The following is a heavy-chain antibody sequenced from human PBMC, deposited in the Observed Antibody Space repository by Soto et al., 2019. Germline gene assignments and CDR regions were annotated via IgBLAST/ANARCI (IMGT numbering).Heavy chain of an antibody. V-gene: IGHV3-23*01. CDR3: GRGVSVSYGGCDL. D-gene: IGHD1-26*01. Sequence: EVQLLESGGGLVQPGGSLRLSCAASGFTFSSYAMSWVRQAPGKGLEWVSAISGSGGSTYYADSVKGRFTISRDNSKNPLYLQMDSLRAEDTAVDYCGRGVSVSYGGCDLWGRGTLVTVSS. CDR2: ISGSGGST. CDR1: GFTFSSYA. J-gene: IGHJ2*01.